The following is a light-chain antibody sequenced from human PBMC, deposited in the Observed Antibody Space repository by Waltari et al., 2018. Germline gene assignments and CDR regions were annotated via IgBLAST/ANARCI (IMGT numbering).Light chain of an antibody. Sequence: DIHMTQSPSTLSAAVGERVTLTCRASQSISTYLAWYQQKPGKGPRLLIYQASSLENEVPSRFSGSGSGTEFTLTISSLQPDDFATFYCQQYNHYPLTFGGGTKVEIK. CDR1: QSISTY. V-gene: IGKV1-5*03. CDR2: QAS. CDR3: QQYNHYPLT. J-gene: IGKJ4*01.